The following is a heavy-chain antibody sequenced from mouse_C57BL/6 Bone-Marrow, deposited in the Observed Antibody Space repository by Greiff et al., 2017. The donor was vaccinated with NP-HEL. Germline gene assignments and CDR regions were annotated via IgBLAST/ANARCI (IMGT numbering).Heavy chain of an antibody. CDR3: VGNGFDY. CDR1: GFSFNTYA. V-gene: IGHV10-1*01. Sequence: EVMLVESGGGLVQPKGSLKLSCAASGFSFNTYAMNWVRQSPGKGLEWVARIRSKSNNYATYYADSVKDRFTISRDDSESMLYLQMNNMKTEDTARYYCVGNGFDYWGKGTTLTVSS. CDR2: IRSKSNNYAT. J-gene: IGHJ2*01.